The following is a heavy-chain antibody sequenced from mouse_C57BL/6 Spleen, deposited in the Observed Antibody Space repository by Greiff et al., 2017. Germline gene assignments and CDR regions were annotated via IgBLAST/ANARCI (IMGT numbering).Heavy chain of an antibody. CDR2: IDPETGGT. CDR1: GYTFTDYE. V-gene: IGHV1-15*01. Sequence: VQLQQSGAELVRPGASVTLSCKASGYTFTDYEMHWVKQTPVHGLEWIGAIDPETGGTAYNQKFKGKAILTADKSSSTAYMELRSLTSEDSAVYYCTRRSNPRFAYWGQGTLVTVSA. D-gene: IGHD2-5*01. J-gene: IGHJ3*01. CDR3: TRRSNPRFAY.